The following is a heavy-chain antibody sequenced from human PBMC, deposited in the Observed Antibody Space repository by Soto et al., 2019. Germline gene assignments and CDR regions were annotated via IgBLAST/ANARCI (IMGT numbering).Heavy chain of an antibody. J-gene: IGHJ4*02. Sequence: ASLKVSCKASGYTFTSNGITWVRQAPGQGLEWLGWISGFNGNAKYAQNFHGRLTLTTDTATSTAYMELKSLRNDDTAVYYGARGAVQQGFAYWGQGRLVTVSS. CDR3: ARGAVQQGFAY. CDR1: GYTFTSNG. D-gene: IGHD1-26*01. CDR2: ISGFNGNA. V-gene: IGHV1-18*01.